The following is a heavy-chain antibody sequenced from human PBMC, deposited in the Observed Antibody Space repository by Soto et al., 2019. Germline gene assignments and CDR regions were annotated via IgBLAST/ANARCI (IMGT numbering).Heavy chain of an antibody. V-gene: IGHV3-9*01. CDR2: ISWNSGNI. D-gene: IGHD6-19*01. CDR3: AKAIRQWLDAEYFEH. J-gene: IGHJ1*01. CDR1: GFTFDDYA. Sequence: EVQLVESGGDLVQPGRSLRLSCPASGFTFDDYAMHWVRQAPGKGLEWVSAISWNSGNIAYADSVKGRFTISRDNAKNSLYLQMNNLRPEDTAFYYCAKAIRQWLDAEYFEHWGQGTLVTVSS.